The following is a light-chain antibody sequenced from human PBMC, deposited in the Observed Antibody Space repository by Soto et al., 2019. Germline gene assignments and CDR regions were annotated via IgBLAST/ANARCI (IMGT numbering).Light chain of an antibody. V-gene: IGLV2-14*01. J-gene: IGLJ1*01. Sequence: QSALTQPASLSGSPGQSITISCTGTSSDFGAYDYVSWFQQHPGKAPKLMISEVNNRPSGVSNRFSGSKSGNTAYLTISGLQVEDEAEYFRFSFTTTSTHVFGTGTKLTVL. CDR1: SSDFGAYDY. CDR3: FSFTTTSTHV. CDR2: EVN.